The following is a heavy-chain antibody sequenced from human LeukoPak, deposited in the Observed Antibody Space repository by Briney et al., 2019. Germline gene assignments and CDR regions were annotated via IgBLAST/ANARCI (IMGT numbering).Heavy chain of an antibody. Sequence: PGGSLRLSCVASGFTFSSYAMSWVRQAPGKGLEWVSGISTSGSNTNYADSVKGRFTISRDNSKNTLYLQMNSLRAEDTAVYYCAKVKDYGFSYYFDYWGQGTLVTVSS. V-gene: IGHV3-23*01. CDR3: AKVKDYGFSYYFDY. D-gene: IGHD3-10*01. CDR2: ISTSGSNT. J-gene: IGHJ4*02. CDR1: GFTFSSYA.